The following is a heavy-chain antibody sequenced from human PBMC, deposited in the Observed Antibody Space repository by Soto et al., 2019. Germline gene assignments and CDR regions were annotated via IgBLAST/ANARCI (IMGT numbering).Heavy chain of an antibody. J-gene: IGHJ3*02. CDR2: MSHSGGT. D-gene: IGHD2-21*02. V-gene: IGHV4-34*01. CDR1: GGSVNSGNYY. CDR3: ARVERGTAKTVVDAFDI. Sequence: QVQLQQWGAGLLKPSETLSLTCAVYGGSVNSGNYYWNWIRQPPGKGLDWIGEMSHSGGTHFNPSLKGRVTIAVDTSKSLCAMKMSSVSAADAALYYCARVERGTAKTVVDAFDISGPGTLDTVSS.